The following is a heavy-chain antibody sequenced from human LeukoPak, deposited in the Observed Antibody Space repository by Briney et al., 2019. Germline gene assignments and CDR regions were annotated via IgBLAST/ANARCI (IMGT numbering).Heavy chain of an antibody. Sequence: SQTLSLTCAISGDSVSSNSAAWNWIRQSPSRGLEWLGRTYYRSKWYNDYAVSVKSRITINPDTSKNQFSLQLNSVTPEDTAVYYCARSGLWDEEYSSSSLLRKFDYWGQGTLVTVSS. J-gene: IGHJ4*02. CDR3: ARSGLWDEEYSSSSLLRKFDY. CDR1: GDSVSSNSAA. CDR2: TYYRSKWYN. D-gene: IGHD6-6*01. V-gene: IGHV6-1*01.